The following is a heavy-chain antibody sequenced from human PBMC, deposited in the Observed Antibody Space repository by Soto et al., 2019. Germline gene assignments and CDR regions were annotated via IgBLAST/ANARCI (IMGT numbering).Heavy chain of an antibody. J-gene: IGHJ3*02. CDR1: GGTFSSHV. CDR3: ARSLNCNHSDCYSANDAFNT. CDR2: IIPIFETS. V-gene: IGHV1-69*01. Sequence: HVPLVQSGPEVKKPGSSLRVSCKASGGTFSSHVVSWVRQAPGQGLEWMGGIIPIFETSNYAKKFQGRVSITADESTNTAYMELRSLTVEATAIYYCARSLNCNHSDCYSANDAFNTWGQGTLVTVSS. D-gene: IGHD2-21*02.